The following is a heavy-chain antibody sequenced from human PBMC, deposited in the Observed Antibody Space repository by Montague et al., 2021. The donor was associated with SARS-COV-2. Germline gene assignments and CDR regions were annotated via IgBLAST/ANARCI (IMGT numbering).Heavy chain of an antibody. D-gene: IGHD6-13*01. Sequence: SETLSLTCTVSGGSISSYYWTWIRQPPGKGLEWIGYITHSGISNHNPSLRGRVTISLDTSKYQFSLKLTSVTAADTAVYYCAGITAGSSFGWFDPWGQGTLVTVSS. CDR3: AGITAGSSFGWFDP. CDR2: ITHSGIS. V-gene: IGHV4-59*01. J-gene: IGHJ5*02. CDR1: GGSISSYY.